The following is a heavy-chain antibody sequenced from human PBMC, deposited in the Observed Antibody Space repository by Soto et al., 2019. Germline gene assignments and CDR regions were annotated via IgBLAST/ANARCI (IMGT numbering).Heavy chain of an antibody. V-gene: IGHV4-59*08. Sequence: QVQLQESGPGLVKPSETLSLTCTVSGGSISSYYWSWIRQPPGKGLEWIGYIYYSGSTNYNPSLKRRVTLSVDTSKNQLSLKLSSVTAADTAVYYCARLIPVPAAMSRFDPWGQGTLVTVSS. D-gene: IGHD2-2*01. CDR2: IYYSGST. J-gene: IGHJ5*02. CDR1: GGSISSYY. CDR3: ARLIPVPAAMSRFDP.